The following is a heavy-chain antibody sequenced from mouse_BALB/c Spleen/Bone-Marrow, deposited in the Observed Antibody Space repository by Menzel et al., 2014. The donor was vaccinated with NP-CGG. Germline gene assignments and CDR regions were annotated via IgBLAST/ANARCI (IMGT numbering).Heavy chain of an antibody. J-gene: IGHJ2*01. Sequence: EVQLQESGPELVKPGASVKMSCMASGYTFTSYVMHWVKQKPGQGLEWIGYINPFNDGIEYNEKFKVKATLTSDKSSSTAYMELSSLTSEDSAVYYCARGTTVVGDYWGQGPTLTVSS. CDR3: ARGTTVVGDY. CDR1: GYTFTSYV. D-gene: IGHD1-1*01. V-gene: IGHV1-14*01. CDR2: INPFNDGI.